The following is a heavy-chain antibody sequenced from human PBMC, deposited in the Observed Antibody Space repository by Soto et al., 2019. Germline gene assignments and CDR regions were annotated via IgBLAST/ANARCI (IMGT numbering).Heavy chain of an antibody. CDR3: ATMGTPVTGLYYFDY. V-gene: IGHV4-30-4*01. D-gene: IGHD4-17*01. CDR1: GGSISRGNYY. CDR2: ISYSGTT. J-gene: IGHJ4*02. Sequence: QVQLQESGPGLVKPSQTQSLTCTVSGGSISRGNYYWSWIRQPPGKGLEWIGFISYSGTTHYSASLRSRVSISVDTSKNQFSLDLSSVTAADTAVYYCATMGTPVTGLYYFDYWGQGTLVTVSS.